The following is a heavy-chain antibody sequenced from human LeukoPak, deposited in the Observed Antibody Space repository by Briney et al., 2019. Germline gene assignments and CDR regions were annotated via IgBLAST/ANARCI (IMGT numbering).Heavy chain of an antibody. CDR3: AKGPSLGVSWCDY. V-gene: IGHV3-74*01. CDR2: SNSDGSST. J-gene: IGHJ4*02. CDR1: VLTLSSYW. D-gene: IGHD6-13*01. Sequence: GLSLSLSCAPSVLTLSSYWMHWVRQAPTKALVWVSRSNSDGSSTSYADSVKGRFTVSRDNAKNTLYLQMNSLRAEDTGVYYCAKGPSLGVSWCDYWGQGTLVTVSS.